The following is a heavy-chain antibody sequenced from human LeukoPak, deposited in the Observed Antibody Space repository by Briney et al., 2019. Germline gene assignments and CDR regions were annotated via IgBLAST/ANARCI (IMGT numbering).Heavy chain of an antibody. CDR2: ISGTSSDT. CDR3: ARTARTPAY. V-gene: IGHV3-11*06. D-gene: IGHD6-6*01. CDR1: GFTFSDYY. Sequence: PGGSLRLSCSASGFTFSDYYMSWLRQAPGKGLEYLSYISGTSSDTNYADSVRGRFTISRDNAENSLYLQMNSPRVEDTAVYYCARTARTPAYWGQGTLVTVSS. J-gene: IGHJ4*02.